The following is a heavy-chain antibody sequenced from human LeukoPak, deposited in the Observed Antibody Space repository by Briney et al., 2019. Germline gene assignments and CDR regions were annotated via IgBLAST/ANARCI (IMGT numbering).Heavy chain of an antibody. CDR3: AGGKVTIFGVVTEFDY. CDR2: IYYTGNT. V-gene: IGHV4-39*07. Sequence: SETLSLTCSVSGDSIIGYYWGWIRQPPGKGLEWIGNIYYTGNTYYNSSLKSRVTISVDTSKNQFSLKLSSVTAADTAVYYCAGGKVTIFGVVTEFDYWGQGTLVTVSS. CDR1: GDSIIGYY. J-gene: IGHJ4*02. D-gene: IGHD3-3*01.